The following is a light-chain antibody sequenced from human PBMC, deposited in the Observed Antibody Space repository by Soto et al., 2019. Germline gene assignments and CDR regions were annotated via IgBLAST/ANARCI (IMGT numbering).Light chain of an antibody. J-gene: IGKJ4*01. CDR2: GAS. Sequence: EIVLTQSPATLSLSPGERAALSCRASQSVNNNYLAWYQHKPGQAPRLLIYGASSRATGIPDRFSGSGSGTDFTLTISRLEPEDFAVYYCQQYDTSLPYTFGGGTKVEIK. CDR3: QQYDTSLPYT. V-gene: IGKV3-20*01. CDR1: QSVNNNY.